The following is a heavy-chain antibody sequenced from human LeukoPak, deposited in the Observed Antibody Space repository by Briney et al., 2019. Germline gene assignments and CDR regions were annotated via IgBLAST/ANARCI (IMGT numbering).Heavy chain of an antibody. J-gene: IGHJ2*01. CDR2: THYSGTT. D-gene: IGHD4-17*01. V-gene: IGHV4-59*01. Sequence: SETLSLTCTVSGGAISSYYWNWIRQPPGKGLEWIGYTHYSGTTNYNPSLESRVTISVDTSKNQFSLKLSSVTAADTAVYYCARYPFYGDSWYFDLWGRGTLVTVSS. CDR3: ARYPFYGDSWYFDL. CDR1: GGAISSYY.